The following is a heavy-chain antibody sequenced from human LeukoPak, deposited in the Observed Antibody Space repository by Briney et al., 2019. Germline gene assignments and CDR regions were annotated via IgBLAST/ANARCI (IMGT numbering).Heavy chain of an antibody. D-gene: IGHD4-23*01. CDR2: SYYSGST. CDR3: ARLDYGGSSGRDY. CDR1: GGSISSYY. V-gene: IGHV4-59*01. Sequence: TSSETLSLTCTVSGGSISSYYWSWIRQPPGKGLEWIGYSYYSGSTNYNPSLKSRVTISVDTSKNQFSLKLSSVAAADTAVYYCARLDYGGSSGRDYWGQGTLVTVSS. J-gene: IGHJ4*02.